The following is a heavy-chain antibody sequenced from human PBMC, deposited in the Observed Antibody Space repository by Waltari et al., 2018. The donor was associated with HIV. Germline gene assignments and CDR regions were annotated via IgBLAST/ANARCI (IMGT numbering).Heavy chain of an antibody. Sequence: QVQLQESGPGLVKPSETLSLTCAVSGYSISSGYYWGWIRQPPGKGLEWIGSIYHSGSTYYNPSLKSRVTISVDTSKNQFSRKLSSVTAADTAVYYCARVGVTTVNIGPCDYWGQGTLVTVSS. D-gene: IGHD4-4*01. CDR1: GYSISSGYY. V-gene: IGHV4-38-2*01. CDR3: ARVGVTTVNIGPCDY. J-gene: IGHJ4*02. CDR2: IYHSGST.